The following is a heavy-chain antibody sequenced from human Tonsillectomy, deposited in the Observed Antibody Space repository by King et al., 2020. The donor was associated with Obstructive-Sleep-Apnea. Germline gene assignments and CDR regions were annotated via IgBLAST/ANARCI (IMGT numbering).Heavy chain of an antibody. CDR2: ISYDGSNK. CDR1: GFTFSSYA. CDR3: AREPNPPLAVAGTRMWFDP. Sequence: VQLVESGGGVVQPGRSLRLSCAASGFTFSSYAMHWVRQAPGKGLEWVAVISYDGSNKYYADSVKGRFTISRDNSKNTLYLQMNSLRAEDTAVYYCAREPNPPLAVAGTRMWFDPWGQGTLVTVSS. J-gene: IGHJ5*02. D-gene: IGHD6-19*01. V-gene: IGHV3-30-3*01.